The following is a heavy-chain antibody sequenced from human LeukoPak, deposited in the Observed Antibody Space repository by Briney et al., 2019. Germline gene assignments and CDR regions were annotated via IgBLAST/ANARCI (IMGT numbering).Heavy chain of an antibody. D-gene: IGHD3-9*01. CDR3: ARYDSGREAFDI. V-gene: IGHV1-2*02. Sequence: ASVKVSCKASGYTFIGYYIHWVRQAPGQGLEWMGWINPISGGTNSAQKFQGRVTMTGDTSISSAYMELSSLRSDDTAVYYCARYDSGREAFDIWGQGTMVTVSS. J-gene: IGHJ3*02. CDR2: INPISGGT. CDR1: GYTFIGYY.